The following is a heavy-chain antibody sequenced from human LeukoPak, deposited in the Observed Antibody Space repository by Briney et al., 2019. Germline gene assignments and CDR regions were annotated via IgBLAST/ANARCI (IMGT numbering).Heavy chain of an antibody. J-gene: IGHJ6*03. CDR1: GGTFSSYS. CDR2: IIPKFGTA. CDR3: ARDADYYYYMDV. V-gene: IGHV1-69*01. Sequence: GSSVKVSCKTSGGTFSSYSISWVRQAPGQGLEWMGGIIPKFGTASYAQKFQGRVTITADESTNTAYMELSSLRSEDTAVYYCARDADYYYYMDVWGKGTTVTVSS.